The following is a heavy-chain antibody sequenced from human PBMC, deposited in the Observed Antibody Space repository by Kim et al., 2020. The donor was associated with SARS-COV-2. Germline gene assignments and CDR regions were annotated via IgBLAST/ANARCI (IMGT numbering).Heavy chain of an antibody. CDR3: ARDSEYYDFWSGYHLGVDI. V-gene: IGHV4-4*07. D-gene: IGHD3-3*01. Sequence: SETLSLTCTVSGGSISSYYWSWIRQPAGKGLEWIGRIYTSGSTNYNPSLKSRVTMSVDTSKNQFSLKLSSVTAADTAVYCCARDSEYYDFWSGYHLGVDIWGQGTMVTVSS. CDR1: GGSISSYY. J-gene: IGHJ3*02. CDR2: IYTSGST.